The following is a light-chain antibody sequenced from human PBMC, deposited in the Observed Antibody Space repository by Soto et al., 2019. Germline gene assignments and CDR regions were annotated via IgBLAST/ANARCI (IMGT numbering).Light chain of an antibody. Sequence: QSVLTQPASVSGSPGQSITISCTGTSSDVGGYNYDSWYQQHPGKAPKLMIYDVSNRPSGVSNRFSGSKSGNTASLTISGLQAEDEADYYCSSYTSSSTKVFGGGTKVTVL. CDR2: DVS. J-gene: IGLJ2*01. CDR3: SSYTSSSTKV. CDR1: SSDVGGYNY. V-gene: IGLV2-14*01.